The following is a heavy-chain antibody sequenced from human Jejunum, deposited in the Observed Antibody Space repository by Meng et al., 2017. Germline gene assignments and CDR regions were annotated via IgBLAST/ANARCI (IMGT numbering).Heavy chain of an antibody. CDR3: ARGYVGYGNFDY. J-gene: IGHJ4*02. CDR2: INSDGSST. CDR1: GFSFSSDW. V-gene: IGHV3-74*01. D-gene: IGHD5-12*01. Sequence: GALKISCAASGFSFSSDWMHWVRQAPGKGLVWVSRINSDGSSTSYADSVKGRFTISRDNAKNTLYLQMNSLRAEDTAVYYCARGYVGYGNFDYWGQGTLVTVSS.